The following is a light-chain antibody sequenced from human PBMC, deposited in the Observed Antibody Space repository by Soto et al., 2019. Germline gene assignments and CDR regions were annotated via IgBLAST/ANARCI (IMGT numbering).Light chain of an antibody. Sequence: QSALTQPASVSGSPGQSITISCTGTSSDIYDYKYVSWYQQHPGKAPKLIIYEVTRRPSGVSDRFSGSKAGNTASLTISGLQAEDEADYYCSSHAGSNSVLFGGGTKVTVL. CDR3: SSHAGSNSVL. CDR2: EVT. CDR1: SSDIYDYKY. J-gene: IGLJ3*02. V-gene: IGLV2-14*01.